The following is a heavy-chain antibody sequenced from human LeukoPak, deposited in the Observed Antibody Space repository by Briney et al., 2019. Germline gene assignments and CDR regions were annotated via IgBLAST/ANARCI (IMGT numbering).Heavy chain of an antibody. Sequence: GGSLRLSCAASGFTFSSYDMHWVRQATGKGLEWVSAISTAGETNYPGSVKGRFIIYRENAKNCLYLQMNSLRAGDTAVYYCSRRAKWDYYDSSGYFYFDYWGQGTLATVSS. J-gene: IGHJ4*02. CDR2: ISTAGET. CDR1: GFTFSSYD. V-gene: IGHV3-13*01. CDR3: SRRAKWDYYDSSGYFYFDY. D-gene: IGHD3-22*01.